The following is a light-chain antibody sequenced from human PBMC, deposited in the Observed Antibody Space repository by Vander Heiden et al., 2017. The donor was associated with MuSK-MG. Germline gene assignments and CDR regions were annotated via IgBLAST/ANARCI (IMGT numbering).Light chain of an antibody. V-gene: IGLV3-25*03. Sequence: SYELTQPPSVSVSPGQTARITCSGDALPKQYAYWYQQKPGQAPVLVRYKDRERPSGIPERFSGASSGTTVKFTISGVQAEDEADYDGQAADSSGTYREGVFGGGTKLTVL. CDR1: ALPKQY. CDR3: QAADSSGTYREGV. J-gene: IGLJ2*01. CDR2: KDR.